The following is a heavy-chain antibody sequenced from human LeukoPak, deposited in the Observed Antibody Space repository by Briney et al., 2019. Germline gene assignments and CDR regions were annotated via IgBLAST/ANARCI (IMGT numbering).Heavy chain of an antibody. J-gene: IGHJ4*02. CDR1: GFTFSDHY. CDR2: TRNKANSYTT. CDR3: ARAGWLRSLDY. Sequence: GGSLRLSCAASGFTFSDHYMDWVRQAPGKGLEWVGRTRNKANSYTTEYAASVKGRFTISRDDSKNSLYLQMQSLKTEDPAVYYCARAGWLRSLDYWGQGTLVTVSS. D-gene: IGHD5-12*01. V-gene: IGHV3-72*01.